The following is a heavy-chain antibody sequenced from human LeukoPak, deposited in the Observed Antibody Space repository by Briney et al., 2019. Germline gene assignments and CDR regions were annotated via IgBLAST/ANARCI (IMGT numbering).Heavy chain of an antibody. Sequence: PGGSLRLSCAASGFTFSSYWMHWVRQAPGKGLVWVSRINTGGSTTDYADSVKGRFTIPRDNAKNTLYLQMNSLRAEDTAVYYCSRDLRGRDDYWGQGILVIVSS. CDR3: SRDLRGRDDY. D-gene: IGHD5-24*01. CDR1: GFTFSSYW. J-gene: IGHJ4*02. V-gene: IGHV3-74*01. CDR2: INTGGSTT.